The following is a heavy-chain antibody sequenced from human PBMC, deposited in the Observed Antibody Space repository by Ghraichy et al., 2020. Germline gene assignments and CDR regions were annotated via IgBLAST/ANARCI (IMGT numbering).Heavy chain of an antibody. J-gene: IGHJ4*02. CDR3: ARDLIVGATPYYFDY. V-gene: IGHV3-21*01. CDR1: GFTFNSYS. CDR2: ISSSSSYI. Sequence: GGSLRLSCAASGFTFNSYSMNWVRQAPGKGLEWDSSISSSSSYIYYADSVKGRFTISRDNAKNSLFLQMNSLRAEDTAVYYCARDLIVGATPYYFDYWGQGTLVTVSS. D-gene: IGHD1-26*01.